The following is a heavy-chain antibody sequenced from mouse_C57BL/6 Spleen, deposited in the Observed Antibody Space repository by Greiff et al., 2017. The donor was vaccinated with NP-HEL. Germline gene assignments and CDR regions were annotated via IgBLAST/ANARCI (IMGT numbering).Heavy chain of an antibody. V-gene: IGHV1-50*01. CDR3: ARGTSGSSYDYFDY. CDR1: GYTFTSYW. J-gene: IGHJ2*01. CDR2: IDPSDSYT. Sequence: QVQLQQPGAELVKPGASVKLSCKASGYTFTSYWMQWVKQRPGQGLEWIGEIDPSDSYTNYNQKFKGKATLTVDTSSSTAYMQLSSLTSEDSAVYYCARGTSGSSYDYFDYWGQGTTLTVSS. D-gene: IGHD1-1*01.